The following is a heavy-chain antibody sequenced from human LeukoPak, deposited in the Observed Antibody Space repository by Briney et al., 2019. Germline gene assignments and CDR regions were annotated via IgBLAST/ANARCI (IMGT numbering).Heavy chain of an antibody. D-gene: IGHD5-18*01. CDR2: IYWDDDK. CDR1: GFSLSTSGVG. CDR3: AHTRYSYTARDWFDP. Sequence: SGPTLVKPTQTLTLTCTFSGFSLSTSGVGVGWIRQPPGKALEWLALIYWDDDKRYIPSLKSRLTITKDTSKNQVVLTMTNMDPVDTATYYCAHTRYSYTARDWFDPWGQGTLVTVSS. J-gene: IGHJ5*02. V-gene: IGHV2-5*02.